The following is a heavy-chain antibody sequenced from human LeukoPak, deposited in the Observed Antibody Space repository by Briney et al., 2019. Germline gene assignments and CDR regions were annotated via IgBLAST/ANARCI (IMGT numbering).Heavy chain of an antibody. D-gene: IGHD3-10*01. CDR2: INHSGST. V-gene: IGHV4-34*01. CDR1: GGSFSGYY. CDR3: ARGPFFRGVIWASTDY. J-gene: IGHJ4*02. Sequence: SETLSLTCAVYGGSFSGYYWSWIRQPPGKGLEWIGEINHSGSTNYNPSLKSRVTISVDTSKNQFSLKLSSVTAADTAVYYCARGPFFRGVIWASTDYWGQGTLVTVSS.